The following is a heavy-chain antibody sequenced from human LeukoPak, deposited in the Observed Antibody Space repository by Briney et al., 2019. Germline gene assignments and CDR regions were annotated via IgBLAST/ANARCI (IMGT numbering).Heavy chain of an antibody. CDR3: ARLPSFRYCSSTSCNPRDY. CDR2: IYYSRST. V-gene: IGHV4-39*01. J-gene: IGHJ4*02. CDR1: GGSISSSSYY. D-gene: IGHD2-2*01. Sequence: SETLSLTCTVSGGSISSSSYYWRWIRQPPGKGLECIGSIYYSRSTYYYPSLKSRVTISVDTSKNQLSLKLSSVTAADTAVYYCARLPSFRYCSSTSCNPRDYWGQGTLVTVSS.